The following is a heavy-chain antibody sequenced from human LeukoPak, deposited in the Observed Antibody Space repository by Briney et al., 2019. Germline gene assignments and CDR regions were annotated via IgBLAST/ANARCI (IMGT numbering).Heavy chain of an antibody. Sequence: GESLRLSCAASGFTFSSYAMSWVRQAPGKGLEWVSAISGSGGSTYYADSAKGRFTISRDNAKNSLYMQLNSLTAEDTAVYYCARVAVIYQYYMDVWGRGTTVTVSS. CDR3: ARVAVIYQYYMDV. CDR1: GFTFSSYA. J-gene: IGHJ6*03. CDR2: ISGSGGST. V-gene: IGHV3-23*01. D-gene: IGHD2-2*01.